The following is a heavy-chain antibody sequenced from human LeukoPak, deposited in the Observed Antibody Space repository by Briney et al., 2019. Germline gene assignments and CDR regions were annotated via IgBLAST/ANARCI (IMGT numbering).Heavy chain of an antibody. CDR1: GFPVNKYE. CDR2: VDAGATST. CDR3: VRGRLLRSTKYLDS. D-gene: IGHD2-21*02. Sequence: PSESLRLSCAASGFPVNKYEMHWVRQAPGKGLEWISYVDAGATSTNYADSVWGRFTLSRDNAQNSVHLQMNSLRDEDTAVYYCVRGRLLRSTKYLDSWGQGALVTVSS. J-gene: IGHJ4*02. V-gene: IGHV3-48*03.